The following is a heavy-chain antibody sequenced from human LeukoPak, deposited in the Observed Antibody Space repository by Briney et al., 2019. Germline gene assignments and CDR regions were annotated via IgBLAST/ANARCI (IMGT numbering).Heavy chain of an antibody. CDR2: IGAGNGNT. Sequence: ASVKVSCKASGYTFSNYAMHWVRQAPGQRLEWMGWIGAGNGNTKYSQKFQGRVTLTKDTSVSIAYMELSSLRSEDTAVYYCARAPPYSNSWSYLDYWGQGTLVTVSS. CDR1: GYTFSNYA. CDR3: ARAPPYSNSWSYLDY. V-gene: IGHV1-3*01. D-gene: IGHD6-13*01. J-gene: IGHJ4*02.